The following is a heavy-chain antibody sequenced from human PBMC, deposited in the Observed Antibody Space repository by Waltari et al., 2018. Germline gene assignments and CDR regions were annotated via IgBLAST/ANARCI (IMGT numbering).Heavy chain of an antibody. CDR2: IYYSGST. CDR1: GGSISSGDYY. D-gene: IGHD3-16*01. J-gene: IGHJ3*02. CDR3: ARGGGSNDAFDI. Sequence: QVQLQESGPGLVKPSPTLSLTCTVSGGSISSGDYYWSWTRQPPGKGLEWIGYIYYSGSTYYNPSLKSRVTISVDTSKNQFSLKLSSVTAADTAVYYWARGGGSNDAFDIWGQGTMVTVSS. V-gene: IGHV4-30-4*08.